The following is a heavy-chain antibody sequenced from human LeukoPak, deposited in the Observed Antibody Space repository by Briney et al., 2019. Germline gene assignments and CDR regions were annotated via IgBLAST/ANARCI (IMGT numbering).Heavy chain of an antibody. CDR2: IYTSGST. V-gene: IGHV4-4*07. CDR1: GGSISSDC. Sequence: SETLSLTCTVSGGSISSDCWSWIRQPAGKELEWIGRIYTSGSTNYNASLKSRVSMSVDTSKNQFSLKLSSVTAADTAVFYCARENSGSYREFDYWGQGTLVTVSS. J-gene: IGHJ4*02. D-gene: IGHD1-26*01. CDR3: ARENSGSYREFDY.